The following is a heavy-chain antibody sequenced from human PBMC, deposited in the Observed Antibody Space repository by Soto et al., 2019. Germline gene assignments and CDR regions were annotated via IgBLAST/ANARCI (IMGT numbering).Heavy chain of an antibody. CDR3: VKDKKYDILSAWDALGI. CDR1: GFTFSSYA. D-gene: IGHD3-9*01. V-gene: IGHV3-23*01. CDR2: ISGSGGST. Sequence: PGGSLRLSCAASGFTFSSYAMSWVRQAPGKGLEWVSAISGSGGSTYYADSVKGRFTISRDNSKNTLYLQMNSLRAEDTAVYYCVKDKKYDILSAWDALGIWGQGTMVTVSS. J-gene: IGHJ3*02.